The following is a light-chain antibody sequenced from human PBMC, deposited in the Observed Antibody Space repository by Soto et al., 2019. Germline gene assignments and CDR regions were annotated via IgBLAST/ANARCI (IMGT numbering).Light chain of an antibody. CDR1: QSVTSSY. CDR3: QQSYSTPRGT. Sequence: EIVLTQSPGTLSLSPGERATLSCRASQSVTSSYLAWYQQKPGQAPRLLIYDASSRPTDIPARFSGSGSGTDFTLTISSLQPEDFATYYCQQSYSTPRGTFGQGTKVDIK. CDR2: DAS. J-gene: IGKJ1*01. V-gene: IGKV3D-20*02.